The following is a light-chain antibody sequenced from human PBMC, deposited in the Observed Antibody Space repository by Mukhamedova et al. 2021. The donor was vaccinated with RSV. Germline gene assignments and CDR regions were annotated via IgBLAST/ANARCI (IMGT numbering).Light chain of an antibody. V-gene: IGKV3-20*01. Sequence: APRLLIYGASSRAPGIPDRFRGRGSRTDFTLTISRLEPEDFAIYYCQQYGTSSKTFGQGTKVVIK. J-gene: IGKJ1*01. CDR2: GAS. CDR3: QQYGTSSKT.